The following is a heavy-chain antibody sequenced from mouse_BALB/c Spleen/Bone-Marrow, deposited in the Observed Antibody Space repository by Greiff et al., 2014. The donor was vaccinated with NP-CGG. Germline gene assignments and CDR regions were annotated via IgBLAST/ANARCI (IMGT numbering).Heavy chain of an antibody. CDR3: TREGIYFGYDVPMDY. J-gene: IGHJ4*01. V-gene: IGHV1-15*01. CDR2: IDPETGGT. CDR1: GYKFTDYE. Sequence: QVQLQQSGAELVRPGASVTLSCKASGYKFTDYEMHWVKQTPVHGLEWIGSIDPETGGTAYNQNFKGKATLTADRSSTTAYMELRSLTSEDSAVYYCTREGIYFGYDVPMDYLGQGTSVTVSS. D-gene: IGHD2-2*01.